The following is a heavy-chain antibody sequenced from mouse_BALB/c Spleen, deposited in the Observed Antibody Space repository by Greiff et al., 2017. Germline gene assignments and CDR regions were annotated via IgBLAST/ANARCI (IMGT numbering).Heavy chain of an antibody. V-gene: IGHV2-9*02. Sequence: QVQLKESGPGLVAPSQSLSITCTVSGFSLTSYGVHWVRQPPGKGLEWLGVIWAGGSTNYNSALMSRLSISKDNSKSQVFLKMNSLQTDDTAMYYCDRDLTGTGWFAYWGQGTLVTVSA. CDR3: DRDLTGTGWFAY. D-gene: IGHD4-1*01. CDR1: GFSLTSYG. J-gene: IGHJ3*01. CDR2: IWAGGST.